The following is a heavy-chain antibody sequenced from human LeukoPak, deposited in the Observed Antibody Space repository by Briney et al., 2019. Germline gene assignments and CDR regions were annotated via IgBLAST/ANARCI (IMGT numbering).Heavy chain of an antibody. J-gene: IGHJ2*01. CDR1: GLTFSSYA. Sequence: GGSLRLPCAASGLTFSSYAMSWVRQAPGKGLEWVSAISGSGGNTYYADSVRGRFTISRDNSKNTLYLQMDSLRAEDTAVYYCAKDRLSSGSYGYFDLWGRGTLVTVSS. V-gene: IGHV3-23*01. D-gene: IGHD3-10*01. CDR3: AKDRLSSGSYGYFDL. CDR2: ISGSGGNT.